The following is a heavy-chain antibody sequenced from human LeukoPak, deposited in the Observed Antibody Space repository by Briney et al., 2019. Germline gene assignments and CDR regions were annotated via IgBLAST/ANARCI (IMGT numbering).Heavy chain of an antibody. CDR2: IIPIFGTA. CDR1: GGTFSSYA. D-gene: IGHD6-13*01. V-gene: IGHV1-69*05. CDR3: ARDSGVEQQLDY. Sequence: SVKVSCKASGGTFSSYAISWVRQAPGQGLEWMGGIIPIFGTANYAQKFQGRVTITTDESTSTAYMELSSLRSEDTAMYYCARDSGVEQQLDYWGQGTLVTVSS. J-gene: IGHJ4*02.